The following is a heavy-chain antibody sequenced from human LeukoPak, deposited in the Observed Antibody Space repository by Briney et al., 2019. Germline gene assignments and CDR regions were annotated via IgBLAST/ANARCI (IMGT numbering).Heavy chain of an antibody. D-gene: IGHD1-26*01. CDR2: IYPSGST. J-gene: IGHJ5*02. Sequence: SETLSLTCTGSGGSISSYYWNWIRQPTGKGREWIVRIYPSGSTNDHPSLKSRVTMSVDTSRNQISLRLNSVTAADTAVYYCARGGGTDFLDWFDPWGQGTLVTVSS. CDR3: ARGGGTDFLDWFDP. V-gene: IGHV4-4*07. CDR1: GGSISSYY.